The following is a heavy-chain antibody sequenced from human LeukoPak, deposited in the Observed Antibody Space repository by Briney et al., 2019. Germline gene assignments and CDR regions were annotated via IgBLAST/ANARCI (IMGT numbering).Heavy chain of an antibody. J-gene: IGHJ5*02. V-gene: IGHV4-59*01. CDR1: GGSISSYY. Sequence: SETLSLTCTVSGGSISSYYWSWIRQPPGKGLEWIGYIYYSGSTNYNPSLLSRVTISVDTSKNQFSLKLSSVTAADTAVYYVARSFFRYFAPWGEGTLVTVSS. D-gene: IGHD3-9*01. CDR3: ARSFFRYFAP. CDR2: IYYSGST.